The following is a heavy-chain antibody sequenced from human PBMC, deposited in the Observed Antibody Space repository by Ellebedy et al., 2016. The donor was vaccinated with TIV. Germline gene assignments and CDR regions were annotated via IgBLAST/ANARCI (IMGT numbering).Heavy chain of an antibody. CDR3: VREGVPRGFDI. Sequence: GESLKISCSASGFPFSTYSIHWVRQDQGEGLEYVSTISINGVTAYYADSVRARFIISRDNSRNSVYVQMSSLRAEDTAVYYCVREGVPRGFDIWGQGTMVTVSS. D-gene: IGHD2-2*01. V-gene: IGHV3-64*05. CDR2: ISINGVTA. J-gene: IGHJ3*02. CDR1: GFPFSTYS.